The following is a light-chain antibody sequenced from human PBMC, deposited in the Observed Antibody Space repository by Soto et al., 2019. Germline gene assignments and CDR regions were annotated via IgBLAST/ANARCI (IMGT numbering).Light chain of an antibody. CDR1: ENILKF. V-gene: IGKV1-5*01. CDR2: AAS. CDR3: QHYNTQSIT. Sequence: DIQLIQSPSSLSASVGDRVTITCRASENILKFLAWYQQRSGSAPDLLIYAASDLESGVPSRFSGSGSGTEFTLTIDNLQPNDSATYFCQHYNTQSITFGGGTK. J-gene: IGKJ4*01.